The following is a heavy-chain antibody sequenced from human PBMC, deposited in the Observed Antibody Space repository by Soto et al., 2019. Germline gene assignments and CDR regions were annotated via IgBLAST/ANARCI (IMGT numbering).Heavy chain of an antibody. Sequence: EVQLVESGGGLVRPGGSLRLSCVVSGLTFSTYSMNWVRQTPGKGLEWVSSISRTSSYIYYRDSVKGRFTISRDNAKNSLYLQMNGLRVEDTAVYYCVSDQKREHFETSCSNWFATWGQGTLVTVSS. V-gene: IGHV3-21*02. J-gene: IGHJ5*02. CDR1: GLTFSTYS. D-gene: IGHD2-2*01. CDR3: VSDQKREHFETSCSNWFAT. CDR2: ISRTSSYI.